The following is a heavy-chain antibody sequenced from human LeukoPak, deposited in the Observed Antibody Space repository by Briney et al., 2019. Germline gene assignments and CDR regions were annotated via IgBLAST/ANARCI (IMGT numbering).Heavy chain of an antibody. D-gene: IGHD3-22*01. V-gene: IGHV3-49*04. CDR2: IRSKAYGGAT. J-gene: IGHJ4*02. CDR3: TRDRYYYDSSGYYGFDS. CDR1: GFTFSDYA. Sequence: PGRSLRLSCTASGFTFSDYAMSWVRQAPGKGLEWVGFIRSKAYGGATEYAASVKGRFTISRDDSKSIAYLQVNSLKTEDTAVYYCTRDRYYYDSSGYYGFDSWGQGTLVTVSS.